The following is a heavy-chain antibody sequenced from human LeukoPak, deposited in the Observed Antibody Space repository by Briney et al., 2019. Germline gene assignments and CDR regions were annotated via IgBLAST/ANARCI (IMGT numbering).Heavy chain of an antibody. CDR2: ISGSGGST. J-gene: IGHJ5*02. D-gene: IGHD3-22*01. CDR1: GFTFSSYA. Sequence: GGSLRLSCAASGFTFSSYAMSWVRQAPGKGLEWVSAISGSGGSTYYADTVKGRFTISRDNSKNTLYLQMNSLRAEDTAVYYCAKDRGPYYYDSSGYSNWFDPWGQGTLVTVSS. CDR3: AKDRGPYYYDSSGYSNWFDP. V-gene: IGHV3-23*01.